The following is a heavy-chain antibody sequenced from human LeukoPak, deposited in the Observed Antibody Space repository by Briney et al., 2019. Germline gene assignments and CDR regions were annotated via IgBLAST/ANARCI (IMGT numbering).Heavy chain of an antibody. CDR3: ARHFVSYSYGSLDY. J-gene: IGHJ4*02. D-gene: IGHD5-18*01. CDR2: IYYSGST. V-gene: IGHV4-39*01. CDR1: GGSISSSSYY. Sequence: PSETLSLTCTVSGGSISSSSYYWGWIRQPPGKGLEWIGSIYYSGSTYYNPSLKSRVAISVDTSKNQFSLKLSSVTAADTAVYYCARHFVSYSYGSLDYWGQGTLVTVSS.